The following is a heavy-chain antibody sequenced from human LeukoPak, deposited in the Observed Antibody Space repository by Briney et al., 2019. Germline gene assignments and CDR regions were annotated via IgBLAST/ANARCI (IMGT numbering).Heavy chain of an antibody. CDR3: ARGNVDTALADAFDI. CDR2: INPNSGGT. V-gene: IGHV1-2*02. Sequence: ASVKVSCKASGYTFTGYYMHWVRQAPGQALEWMGWINPNSGGTNYAQKFQGRVTMTTDTSISTAYMELSRLRSDDTAVYYCARGNVDTALADAFDIWGQGTMVTVSS. CDR1: GYTFTGYY. D-gene: IGHD5-18*01. J-gene: IGHJ3*02.